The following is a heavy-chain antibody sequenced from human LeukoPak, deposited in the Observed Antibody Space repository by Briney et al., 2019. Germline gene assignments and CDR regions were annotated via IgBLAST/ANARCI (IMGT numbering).Heavy chain of an antibody. D-gene: IGHD6-13*01. CDR1: GFTFSSYSMN. V-gene: IGHV4-59*05. CDR3: ARILTGIAAADSDY. Sequence: GSVRLSCAASGFTFSSYSMNWVRQAPGKGLEWIGSIYYSGSTYYNPSLKSRVTISVDTSKNQFSLKLSSVTAADTAVYYCARILTGIAAADSDYWGQGTLVTVSS. J-gene: IGHJ4*02. CDR2: IYYSGST.